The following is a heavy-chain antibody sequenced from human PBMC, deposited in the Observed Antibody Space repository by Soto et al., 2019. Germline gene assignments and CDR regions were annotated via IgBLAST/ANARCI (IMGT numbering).Heavy chain of an antibody. J-gene: IGHJ4*02. Sequence: QVQLVESGGGVVQSGKSLRLSCAASGFTFNTYVMHWVRQAPGKGLEWLAFVSSAGGSKYYADSVTGRFTISRDSSQNTLHLQMNSLGPEDTAVYYCARGGGYSGYDPLDYWGQGTLVTVSS. D-gene: IGHD5-12*01. CDR2: VSSAGGSK. CDR3: ARGGGYSGYDPLDY. CDR1: GFTFNTYV. V-gene: IGHV3-30-3*01.